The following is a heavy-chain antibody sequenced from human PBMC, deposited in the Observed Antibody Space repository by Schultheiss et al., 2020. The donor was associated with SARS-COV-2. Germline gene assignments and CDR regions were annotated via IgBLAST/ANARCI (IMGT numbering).Heavy chain of an antibody. Sequence: GESLKISCAASGFTLSNYWMAWVRQAPVKGLEWVALISHDGSNKYDADSVKGRFTISRDNSKNTLYLQMSSLRAEDTAMYYCARAPTTGTTDYWGQGTLVTVSS. CDR3: ARAPTTGTTDY. D-gene: IGHD1-7*01. V-gene: IGHV3-30*03. CDR2: ISHDGSNK. J-gene: IGHJ4*02. CDR1: GFTLSNYW.